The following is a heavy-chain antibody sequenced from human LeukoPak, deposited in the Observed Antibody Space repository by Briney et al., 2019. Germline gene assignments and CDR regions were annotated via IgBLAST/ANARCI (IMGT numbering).Heavy chain of an antibody. D-gene: IGHD2-21*02. CDR2: ISSSSSYI. J-gene: IGHJ4*02. CDR1: GFTFSSYS. Sequence: GGSLRLSCAASGFTFSSYSMNWVRQAPGKGLEWVSSISSSSSYIYYADSVKGRFTISRDNAKKSLFLQMNSLRAEDTAVYYCARDGVTSSVLYWGQGTLVTVSS. CDR3: ARDGVTSSVLY. V-gene: IGHV3-21*01.